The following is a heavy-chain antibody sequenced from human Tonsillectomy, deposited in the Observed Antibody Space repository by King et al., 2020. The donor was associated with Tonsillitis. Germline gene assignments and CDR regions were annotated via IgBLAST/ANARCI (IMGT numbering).Heavy chain of an antibody. J-gene: IGHJ4*02. CDR2: XXXXXXEK. V-gene: IGHV3-7*03. CDR3: ARDWTDY. D-gene: IGHD3/OR15-3a*01. Sequence: QLVQSGGGLXQPGGSLRLSCAASGFTFSSYWMTWVRQXPXKGXXXVXXXXXXXXEKNXGXXGKXRFTISXDXXKNSLYLQMNRLRAEDTAVYYWARDWTDYWGQGTLVTVSS. CDR1: GFTFSSYW.